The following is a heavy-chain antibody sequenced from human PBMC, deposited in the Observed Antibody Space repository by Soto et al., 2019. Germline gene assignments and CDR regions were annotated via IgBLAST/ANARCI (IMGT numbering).Heavy chain of an antibody. CDR1: GYIFTNYY. J-gene: IGHJ4*02. D-gene: IGHD2-21*01. CDR2: INPNGGST. CDR3: ARGLYSGDK. V-gene: IGHV1-46*01. Sequence: QVRLVQSGAEVKKPGASVKVSCKASGYIFTNYYIHWVRQAPGQGLEWMAIINPNGGSTNCAQEFQGRITLTRDTSTSTVYMDLSSLTSEDTVVYYCARGLYSGDKWGQGTLVTVSS.